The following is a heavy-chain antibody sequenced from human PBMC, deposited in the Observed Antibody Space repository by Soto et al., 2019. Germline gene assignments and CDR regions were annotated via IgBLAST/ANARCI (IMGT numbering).Heavy chain of an antibody. Sequence: SDTLSLTCTVSGGSISGYYWSWIRQPPGKGLEWIGYIHSSGSTNYNPSLKSRVTMSVDTSANHFSLKLSSVTAADTALYYCARIRYYFDSGGYIFEYWGQGSQVTVPQ. CDR1: GGSISGYY. V-gene: IGHV4-59*01. J-gene: IGHJ4*02. D-gene: IGHD3-22*01. CDR2: IHSSGST. CDR3: ARIRYYFDSGGYIFEY.